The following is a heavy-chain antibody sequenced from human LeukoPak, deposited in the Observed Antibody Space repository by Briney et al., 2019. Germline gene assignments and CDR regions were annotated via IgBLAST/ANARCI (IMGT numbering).Heavy chain of an antibody. Sequence: SDTLSLTCTVSGGSISGYFWSWLRQPAGKGLEWIGRIYSSGSNNYNPSLKSRVTMSLDTSKNHLSLNLSSVTAADTAVYYCAREPTSGREPTSGRPLDYWGQGTLVTVSS. J-gene: IGHJ4*02. CDR2: IYSSGSN. V-gene: IGHV4-4*07. CDR1: GGSISGYF. D-gene: IGHD5-12*01. CDR3: AREPTSGREPTSGRPLDY.